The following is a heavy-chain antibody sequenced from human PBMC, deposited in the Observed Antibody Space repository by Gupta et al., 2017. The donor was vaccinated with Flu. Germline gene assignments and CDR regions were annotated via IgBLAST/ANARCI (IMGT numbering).Heavy chain of an antibody. CDR1: GFTFSDSH. D-gene: IGHD3-16*01. CDR3: ARDLNWAFIF. V-gene: IGHV3-48*02. J-gene: IGHJ4*02. Sequence: EVQLVESGGGLVQPGGSLRLTCVISGFTFSDSHMNWSRQAPGKGLEWISYIGSGGNTDYADSVRGRFTISRDNARDSLFLQMNSLRDEDTALYYCARDLNWAFIFWGQGALVTVSS. CDR2: IGSGGNT.